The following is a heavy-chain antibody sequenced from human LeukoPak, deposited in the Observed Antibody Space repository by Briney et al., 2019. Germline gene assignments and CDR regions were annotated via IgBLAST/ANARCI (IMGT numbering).Heavy chain of an antibody. CDR2: IDFNETDK. CDR1: GFTFSTYN. D-gene: IGHD3-22*01. Sequence: PGGSLRLSCAASGFTFSTYNMHWVRQAPGKGLEWVAFIDFNETDKHFAESVKGRFTISRDNSKNTLYLQMSSLRAEDTAVYYCAKAPMGYYYDSSGYYYASFDYWGQGTLVTVSS. CDR3: AKAPMGYYYDSSGYYYASFDY. V-gene: IGHV3-30*02. J-gene: IGHJ4*02.